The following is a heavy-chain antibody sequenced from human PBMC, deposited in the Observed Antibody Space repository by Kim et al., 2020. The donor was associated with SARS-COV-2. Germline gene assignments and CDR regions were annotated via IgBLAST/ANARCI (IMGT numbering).Heavy chain of an antibody. CDR3: ARAEPEPDYYDSSGWGGIDY. CDR1: GGSISSSSYY. J-gene: IGHJ4*02. V-gene: IGHV4-39*07. CDR2: IYYSGST. D-gene: IGHD3-22*01. Sequence: SETLSLTCTVSGGSISSSSYYWGWIRQPPGKGLEWIGSIYYSGSTYYNPSLKSRVTISVDTSKNQFSLKLSSVTAADTAVYYCARAEPEPDYYDSSGWGGIDYWGQGTLVTVSS.